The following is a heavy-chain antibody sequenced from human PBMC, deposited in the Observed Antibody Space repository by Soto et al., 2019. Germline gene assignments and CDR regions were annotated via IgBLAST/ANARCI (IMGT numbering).Heavy chain of an antibody. CDR2: INAGNGNT. J-gene: IGHJ4*02. V-gene: IGHV1-3*01. CDR1: GYTLSNYG. Sequence: EASVKVSCKASGYTLSNYGMHWVRQAPGQRLEWMGCINAGNGNTKYSQKFQGRVTITRDIAANTAYMELSSLTSEDTAIYYCAREDAFDYWGQGTLVTVSS. CDR3: AREDAFDY.